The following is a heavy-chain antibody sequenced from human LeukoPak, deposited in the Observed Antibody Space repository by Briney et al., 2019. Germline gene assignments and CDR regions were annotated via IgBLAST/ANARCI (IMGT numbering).Heavy chain of an antibody. J-gene: IGHJ6*03. CDR2: IYTSGST. V-gene: IGHV4-4*07. CDR3: ARDKRLVVPAAIGYYYYMDV. D-gene: IGHD2-2*02. Sequence: SETLSLTCTVSGGSISSYYWSWIRQPAGKGLEWIGRIYTSGSTNYNPSLKSRVTMSVDTSKNQFSLKLSSVTAADTAVYCCARDKRLVVPAAIGYYYYMDVWGKGTTVTVSS. CDR1: GGSISSYY.